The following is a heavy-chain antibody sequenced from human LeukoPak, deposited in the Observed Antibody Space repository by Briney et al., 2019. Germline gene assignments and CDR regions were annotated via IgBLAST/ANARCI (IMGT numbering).Heavy chain of an antibody. CDR2: IYYSGST. CDR1: GGSISSYY. D-gene: IGHD3-9*01. CDR3: ARARGGSIYYFDD. J-gene: IGHJ4*02. Sequence: SETLSLTCTVSGGSISSYYWSWIRQPPGKGLEWIGYIYYSGSTNYNPSLKSRVTISVDRSKNQFSLKLSSVTAADTAVYYCARARGGSIYYFDDWGQGTLVTVSS. V-gene: IGHV4-59*01.